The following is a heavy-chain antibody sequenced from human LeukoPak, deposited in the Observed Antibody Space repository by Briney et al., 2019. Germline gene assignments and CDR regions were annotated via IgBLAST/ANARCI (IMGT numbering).Heavy chain of an antibody. CDR2: IYYSGST. CDR1: GGSISSYY. CDR3: ARESAAAGNGNGNWFDP. J-gene: IGHJ5*02. V-gene: IGHV4-59*01. D-gene: IGHD6-13*01. Sequence: SETLSLTCTVSGGSISSYYWSWIRQPPGKGLEWIGYIYYSGSTNYNPSLKSRVTISVDTSKNQFSLKLSSVTAADTAVYYCARESAAAGNGNGNWFDPWGQGTLVTVCS.